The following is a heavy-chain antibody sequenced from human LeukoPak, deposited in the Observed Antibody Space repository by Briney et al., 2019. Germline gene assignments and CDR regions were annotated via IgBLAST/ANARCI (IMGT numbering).Heavy chain of an antibody. J-gene: IGHJ4*02. Sequence: GGSLRLSCAASGFTFSSYAMHWVRQAPGKGLEWVAVISYDGSNKYYADSVKGRFTISRDNSKNTLYLQMNSLRAEDTAVYYCALPGYDSSGYYYFDHWGQGTLVTVSS. CDR2: ISYDGSNK. CDR3: ALPGYDSSGYYYFDH. CDR1: GFTFSSYA. D-gene: IGHD3-22*01. V-gene: IGHV3-30-3*01.